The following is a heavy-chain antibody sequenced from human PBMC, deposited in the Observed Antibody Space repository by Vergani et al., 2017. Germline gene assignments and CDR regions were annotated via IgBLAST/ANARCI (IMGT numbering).Heavy chain of an antibody. CDR1: GGTFSSYA. Sequence: QVQLVQSGAEVKKPGSSVKVSCKASGGTFSSYAISWVRQAPGQGLEWMGGIIPIFGTANYAQKFQGRVTITAAESTSTAYMELGSLRSEDTAVYYCASRDITIFGVVIIRGYYYYGMDVWGQGTTVTVSS. V-gene: IGHV1-69*01. CDR2: IIPIFGTA. D-gene: IGHD3-3*01. CDR3: ASRDITIFGVVIIRGYYYYGMDV. J-gene: IGHJ6*02.